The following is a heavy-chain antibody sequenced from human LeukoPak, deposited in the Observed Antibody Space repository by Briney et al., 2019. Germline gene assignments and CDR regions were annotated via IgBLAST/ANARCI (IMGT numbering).Heavy chain of an antibody. J-gene: IGHJ4*02. D-gene: IGHD1-26*01. V-gene: IGHV3-30-3*01. Sequence: VGSLRLSCAASGFTFSSYAMHWVRQAPGKGLGWVAVISYDGSNKYYADSVKGRFTISRDNSKNPLYLQMNSLRAEDTAVYYCARRSVAHRETRLDYWGQGTLVTVSS. CDR2: ISYDGSNK. CDR3: ARRSVAHRETRLDY. CDR1: GFTFSSYA.